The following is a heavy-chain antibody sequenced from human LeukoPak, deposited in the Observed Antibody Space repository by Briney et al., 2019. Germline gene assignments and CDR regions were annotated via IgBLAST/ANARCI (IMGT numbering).Heavy chain of an antibody. CDR1: VGSIRSYY. J-gene: IGHJ4*02. D-gene: IGHD1-14*01. CDR3: ARLSATGDY. CDR2: IYYSGST. Sequence: SETLSLTCTVSVGSIRSYYWSWIRQPPGKGLEWIGYIYYSGSTNYNPSLKSRVTISVDTSKNQFSLKLSSVTAADTAVYYCARLSATGDYWGQGTLVTVSS. V-gene: IGHV4-59*01.